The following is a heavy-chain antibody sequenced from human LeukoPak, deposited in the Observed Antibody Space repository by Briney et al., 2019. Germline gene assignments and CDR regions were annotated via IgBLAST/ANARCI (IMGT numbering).Heavy chain of an antibody. J-gene: IGHJ4*02. CDR3: ARVAPGYCXSTXXXVY. CDR1: GYTFTSYY. Sequence: ASVKVSCKASGYTFTSYYMHWVRQAPGQGLEWMGIINPSGGSTSYAQKFQGRVTMTRDTSTSTVYMELSRLRSDDTAVYYCARVAPGYCXSTXXXVYWGQGTLVTVSS. CDR2: INPSGGST. V-gene: IGHV1-46*01. D-gene: IGHD2-2*03.